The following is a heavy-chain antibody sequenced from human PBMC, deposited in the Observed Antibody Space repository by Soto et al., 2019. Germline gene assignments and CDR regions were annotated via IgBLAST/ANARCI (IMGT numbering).Heavy chain of an antibody. V-gene: IGHV4-59*01. Sequence: QVQLQESGPGLVKPSETLSLTCTVSGGSISSYYWSWIRQPPGKGLEWIGYIYYSGSTNYNPSLMSRVTISVDTSKNQFSLKLSSVTAADTAVYYCARETRYVVRGVILGKFFDYWGQGTLVTVSS. CDR3: ARETRYVVRGVILGKFFDY. CDR2: IYYSGST. J-gene: IGHJ4*02. CDR1: GGSISSYY. D-gene: IGHD3-10*01.